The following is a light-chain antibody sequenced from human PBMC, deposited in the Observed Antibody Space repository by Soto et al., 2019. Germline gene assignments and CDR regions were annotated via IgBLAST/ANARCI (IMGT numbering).Light chain of an antibody. Sequence: DIVLTQSPGTLSLSPGERATLSCRASRSVSNNYFAWFQQKPGQAPRLLIYGASSRASGTPDRFSGSGSGTGLTLTISRLEPEDSAVYYCQQYGSSRALTFGGGTKVEIK. CDR3: QQYGSSRALT. CDR2: GAS. J-gene: IGKJ4*01. V-gene: IGKV3-20*01. CDR1: RSVSNNY.